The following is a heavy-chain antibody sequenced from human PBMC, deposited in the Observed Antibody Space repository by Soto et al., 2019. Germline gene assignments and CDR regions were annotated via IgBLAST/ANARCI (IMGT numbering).Heavy chain of an antibody. CDR1: GGSISSSSYY. CDR3: ARMVWGCTNGVCLYYYYYYMDV. J-gene: IGHJ6*03. V-gene: IGHV4-39*01. CDR2: IYYSGST. D-gene: IGHD2-8*01. Sequence: SETLSLTCTVSGGSISSSSYYWGWIRQPPGKGLEWIGSIYYSGSTYYNPSLKSRVTISVDTSKNQFSLKLSSVTAADTAVYYCARMVWGCTNGVCLYYYYYYMDVWGKGTTVTVSS.